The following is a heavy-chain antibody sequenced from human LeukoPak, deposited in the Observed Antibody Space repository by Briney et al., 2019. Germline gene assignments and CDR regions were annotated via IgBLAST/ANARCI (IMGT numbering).Heavy chain of an antibody. CDR2: IYYSGST. J-gene: IGHJ5*02. CDR3: ARTGYSYGLTFDP. D-gene: IGHD5-18*01. V-gene: IGHV4-30-4*07. Sequence: SQTLSLTCAVSGGSISSGGYSWSWIRQPPGKGLEWIGYIYYSGSTYYNPSLKSRVTISVDTSKNQFSLKLSSVTAADTAVYYCARTGYSYGLTFDPWGQGTLVTVSS. CDR1: GGSISSGGYS.